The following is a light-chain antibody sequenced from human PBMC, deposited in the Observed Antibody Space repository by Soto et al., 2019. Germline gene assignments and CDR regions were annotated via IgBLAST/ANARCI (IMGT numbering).Light chain of an antibody. J-gene: IGLJ1*01. Sequence: ALTQPSSLSDAPGQSITISFIGTSSDIGAFNHVSWHQQHPGKAPKLIIYDVINRPSGVSNRFSGSKTGNTASLIISGLQAEDEADYYCSSYTSSSSYVFGSGTKVTVL. CDR1: SSDIGAFNH. CDR3: SSYTSSSSYV. CDR2: DVI. V-gene: IGLV2-14*03.